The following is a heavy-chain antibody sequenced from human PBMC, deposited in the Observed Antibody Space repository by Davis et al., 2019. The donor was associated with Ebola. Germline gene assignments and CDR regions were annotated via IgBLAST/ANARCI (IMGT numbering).Heavy chain of an antibody. Sequence: GESLKISCAASGFTFSSYAMSWVRQAPGKGLEWVSAISGSGGSTYYADSVKGRFTISRDNSKNTLYLQMNSLRAEDTAVYYCARERYYYYYYGMDVWGKGTTVTVSS. CDR2: ISGSGGST. CDR3: ARERYYYYYYGMDV. V-gene: IGHV3-23*01. CDR1: GFTFSSYA. J-gene: IGHJ6*04.